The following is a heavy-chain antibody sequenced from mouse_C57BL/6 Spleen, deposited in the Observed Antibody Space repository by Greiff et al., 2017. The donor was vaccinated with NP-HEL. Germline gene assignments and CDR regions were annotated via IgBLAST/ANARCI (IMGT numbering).Heavy chain of an antibody. Sequence: EVQLVESGGGLVKPGGSLKLSCAASGFTFSSYTMSWVRQTPEKRLEWVATISGGGGNTYYPDSVKGRFTISRDNAKNTLYLQMSSLRSEDTALYYCARQEGNLYAMDYWGQGTSVTVSS. CDR3: ARQEGNLYAMDY. D-gene: IGHD2-1*01. CDR1: GFTFSSYT. V-gene: IGHV5-9*01. CDR2: ISGGGGNT. J-gene: IGHJ4*01.